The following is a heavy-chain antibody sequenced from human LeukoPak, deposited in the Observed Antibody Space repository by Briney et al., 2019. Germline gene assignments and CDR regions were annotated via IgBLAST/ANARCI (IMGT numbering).Heavy chain of an antibody. J-gene: IGHJ4*02. CDR3: ARYSGYDDEGEYFDY. Sequence: TGGSLRLSCAASGFTFDDFGMSWVRQAPGKGLEWVSGINWNGGSTGYGDSVKGRFTISRDNARNSLYLQMYSLRAEDTAVYYCARYSGYDDEGEYFDYWGQGTLVTVSS. V-gene: IGHV3-20*04. CDR2: INWNGGST. CDR1: GFTFDDFG. D-gene: IGHD5-12*01.